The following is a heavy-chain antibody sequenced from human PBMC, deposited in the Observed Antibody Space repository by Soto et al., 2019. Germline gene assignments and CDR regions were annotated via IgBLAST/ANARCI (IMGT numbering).Heavy chain of an antibody. CDR1: GFTFSGYA. CDR2: ISGSGSST. V-gene: IGHV3-23*01. J-gene: IGHJ4*02. CDR3: AKPPRGLLLWFVEGHDPFDS. Sequence: ELQLLESGGGLVRPGGALRLSCAASGFTFSGYAMNWVRQAPGKGLEWVSLISGSGSSTYYANSVKGRFTISRDNSKSALYLQMNRLRAEDTAVYYCAKPPRGLLLWFVEGHDPFDSWGQGPLVTVSS. D-gene: IGHD3-10*01.